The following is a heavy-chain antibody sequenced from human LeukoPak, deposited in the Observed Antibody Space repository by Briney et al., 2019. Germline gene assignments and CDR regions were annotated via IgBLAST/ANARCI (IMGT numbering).Heavy chain of an antibody. CDR2: MNPNSGGT. J-gene: IGHJ5*02. V-gene: IGHV1-2*02. D-gene: IGHD2-8*02. Sequence: ASVKVSCKTSGYXFTVYHLHWVRQAPGQGREWMGWMNPNSGGTNYAQKLQDRGTMTGDTSISTAYMELRSLTSDDAAVYYCGLVASGNWWFDPWGQGTLVTVSS. CDR1: GYXFTVYH. CDR3: GLVASGNWWFDP.